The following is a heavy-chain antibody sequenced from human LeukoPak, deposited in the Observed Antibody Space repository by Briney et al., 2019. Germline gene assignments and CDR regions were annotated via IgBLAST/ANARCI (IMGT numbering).Heavy chain of an antibody. CDR1: GYTFTGYY. CDR3: AKDDGGILTGYFMGYFDY. V-gene: IGHV1-69*13. Sequence: SVKVSCKASGYTFTGYYMHWVRQAPGQGLEWMGGIIPIFGTANYAQKFQGRVTITADESTSTAYMELNSLRAEDTAVYYCAKDDGGILTGYFMGYFDYWGPGTLVTVSS. D-gene: IGHD3-9*01. J-gene: IGHJ4*02. CDR2: IIPIFGTA.